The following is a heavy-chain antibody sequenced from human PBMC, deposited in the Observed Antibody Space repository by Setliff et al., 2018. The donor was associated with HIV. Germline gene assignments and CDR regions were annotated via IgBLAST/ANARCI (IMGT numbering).Heavy chain of an antibody. CDR2: ISTYNGNT. V-gene: IGHV1-18*01. Sequence: ASVKVSCKASGYRFTTYGLSWVRQAPGQGLEWMGWISTYNGNTNYAQKFQGRVTLTTDTSTTTAYMELRSLRSDDTALYYCARDGFVDRPTGTTHLDSWGQGTLVTVSS. CDR3: ARDGFVDRPTGTTHLDS. D-gene: IGHD1-1*01. CDR1: GYRFTTYG. J-gene: IGHJ4*02.